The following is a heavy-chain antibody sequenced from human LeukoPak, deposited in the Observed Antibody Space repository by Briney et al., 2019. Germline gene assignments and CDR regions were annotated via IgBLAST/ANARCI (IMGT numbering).Heavy chain of an antibody. CDR1: GFTFSSYS. J-gene: IGHJ6*03. V-gene: IGHV3-23*01. CDR3: AKNGDRGAYCTGGTCYPYFYYYMDV. D-gene: IGHD2-15*01. CDR2: ISSTGGTT. Sequence: GGSPRLSCAASGFTFSSYSMNWVRQAPGKGLEWVSSISSTGGTTYYADSVKGRFTISRDNSKNTLYLQMNSLRAEDTAIYYCAKNGDRGAYCTGGTCYPYFYYYMDVWGKGTTVTI.